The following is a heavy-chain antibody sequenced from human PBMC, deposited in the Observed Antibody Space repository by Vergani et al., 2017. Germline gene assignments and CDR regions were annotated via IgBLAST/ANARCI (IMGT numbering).Heavy chain of an antibody. CDR3: ARGESLWSAFDI. CDR1: GGSISSGGYY. D-gene: IGHD3-10*01. Sequence: QVQLQESGPGLVKPSQTLSLICTVSGGSISSGGYYWSWIRQHPGKGLEWIGYIYYSGSTYYNPSLKSRVTISVDTSKNQFSLKLSSVTAADTAVYYCARGESLWSAFDIWGQGTMVTVSS. V-gene: IGHV4-31*03. CDR2: IYYSGST. J-gene: IGHJ3*02.